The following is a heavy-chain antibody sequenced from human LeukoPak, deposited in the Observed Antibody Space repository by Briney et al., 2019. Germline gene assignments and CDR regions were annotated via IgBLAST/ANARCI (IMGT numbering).Heavy chain of an antibody. Sequence: ASVKVSCKASGYTFTSYGISWVRQAPGQGLEWMGWISAYNSNTNYAQKLQGRVTMTTDTSTSTAYMELRSLRSDDTAVYYCARKGYCTNGVCYNYYYYGMDVWGQGTTVTVSS. CDR3: ARKGYCTNGVCYNYYYYGMDV. D-gene: IGHD2-8*01. V-gene: IGHV1-18*01. CDR2: ISAYNSNT. CDR1: GYTFTSYG. J-gene: IGHJ6*02.